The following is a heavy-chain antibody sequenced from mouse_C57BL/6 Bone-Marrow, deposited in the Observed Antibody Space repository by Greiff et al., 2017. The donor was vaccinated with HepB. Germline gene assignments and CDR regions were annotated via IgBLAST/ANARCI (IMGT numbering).Heavy chain of an antibody. Sequence: VQLQQSGAELVKPGASVKISCKASGYAFSSYWMNWVKQRPGKGLEWIGQIYPGDGDTNYNQKFKGKATLTVDTSSSTAYMQLSSLTSEDSAVYYCARGYYDLDGDYWGQGTTLTVSS. J-gene: IGHJ2*01. V-gene: IGHV1-80*01. CDR2: IYPGDGDT. CDR1: GYAFSSYW. CDR3: ARGYYDLDGDY. D-gene: IGHD2-4*01.